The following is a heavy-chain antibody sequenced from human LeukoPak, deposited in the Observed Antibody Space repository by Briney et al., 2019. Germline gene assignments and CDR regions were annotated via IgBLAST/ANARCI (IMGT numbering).Heavy chain of an antibody. J-gene: IGHJ4*02. CDR3: ARDIISGGDCYFDY. CDR1: GYTFTSYY. CDR2: INPSGGSR. D-gene: IGHD2-21*02. Sequence: ASVTVSCKASGYTFTSYYMHWVRQAPGQGLEWMGIINPSGGSRSYAQKFQGRVTITRDTSTSTVYMELSNLRSEDTAVYYCARDIISGGDCYFDYWGQGTQVTVSS. V-gene: IGHV1-46*01.